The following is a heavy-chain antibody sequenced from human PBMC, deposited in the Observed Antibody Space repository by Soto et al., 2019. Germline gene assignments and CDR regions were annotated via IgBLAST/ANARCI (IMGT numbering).Heavy chain of an antibody. CDR1: GGSVSSGSYY. Sequence: SDSLSLTCTVSGGSVSSGSYYWGWIRQPPGKGLEWIGYIYYSGSTNYNPSLKSRVTISVDTSKNQFSLKLSSVTAADTAVYYCGGTTVTKYYYGMDVWGQGTTVTVSS. CDR3: GGTTVTKYYYGMDV. J-gene: IGHJ6*02. V-gene: IGHV4-61*01. D-gene: IGHD4-4*01. CDR2: IYYSGST.